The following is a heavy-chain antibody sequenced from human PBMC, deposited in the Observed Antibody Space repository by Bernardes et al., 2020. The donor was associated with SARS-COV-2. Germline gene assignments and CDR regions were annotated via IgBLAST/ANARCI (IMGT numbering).Heavy chain of an antibody. CDR1: GGSISSSNW. D-gene: IGHD4-17*01. CDR3: ARDRSVTSRGMLDY. Sequence: SETLSLTCAVSGGSISSSNWWSCVLQPPGKGLEWIGEIYNSGSTYYNPSLASRVTISVDKSKNQFSLELKSVTAADTAMYYCARDRSVTSRGMLDYWGQGTPVTVSS. J-gene: IGHJ4*02. V-gene: IGHV4-4*02. CDR2: IYNSGST.